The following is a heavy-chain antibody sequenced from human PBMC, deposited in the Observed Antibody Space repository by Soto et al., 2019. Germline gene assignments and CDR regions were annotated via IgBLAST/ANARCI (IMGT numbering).Heavy chain of an antibody. V-gene: IGHV3-30-3*01. CDR2: ISYDGSNK. J-gene: IGHJ6*02. CDR1: GFTFSSYA. Sequence: GGSLRLSCAASGFTFSSYAMHWVRQAPGKGLEWVAVISYDGSNKYYADSVKGRFTISRDNSKNTLYLQMNSLRAEDTAVYYCARAAVAGTVYYYGMDVWGQWTTVTVSS. D-gene: IGHD6-19*01. CDR3: ARAAVAGTVYYYGMDV.